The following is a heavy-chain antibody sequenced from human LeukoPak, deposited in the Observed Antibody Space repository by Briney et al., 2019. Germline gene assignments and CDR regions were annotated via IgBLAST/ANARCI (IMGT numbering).Heavy chain of an antibody. CDR3: AKGTMDGGQYYYDSS. CDR1: GFDFSSYS. Sequence: GGSLRLSRAASGFDFSSYSMNWVRQAPGKGLQWVSAISGSGGVTYYADSVKGRFTISRDNSKNTLYLQMNSLRAEDTAVYYCAKGTMDGGQYYYDSSGGQGTLVTVSS. D-gene: IGHD3-22*01. J-gene: IGHJ4*02. V-gene: IGHV3-23*01. CDR2: ISGSGGVT.